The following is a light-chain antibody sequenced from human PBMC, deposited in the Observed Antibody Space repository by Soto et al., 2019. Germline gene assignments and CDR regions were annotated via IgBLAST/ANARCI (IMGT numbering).Light chain of an antibody. CDR1: QSVSTSY. Sequence: EIVLTQSPGTLSLSPGERATLSCRASQSVSTSYLAWYQQKPGQAPRLLIYGASSRATGIPDRFSGSGSGADFTLTISLLEPEDVAVYYCQQYGSVPLTFGGGTKVEIK. CDR3: QQYGSVPLT. CDR2: GAS. J-gene: IGKJ4*01. V-gene: IGKV3-20*01.